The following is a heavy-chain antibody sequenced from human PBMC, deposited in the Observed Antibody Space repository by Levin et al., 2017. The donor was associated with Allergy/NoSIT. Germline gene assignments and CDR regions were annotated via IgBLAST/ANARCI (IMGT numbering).Heavy chain of an antibody. CDR1: GFIFSSYE. Sequence: QAGGSLRLSCAASGFIFSSYEMSWVRQAPGKGLEWVSYISDSGSTLYYAESVKGRFTISRDNAKNSLYLQMNSLKAEDTAIYFCARDGGPLTSGSDLHAFDIWSQGTMVTVSS. J-gene: IGHJ3*02. D-gene: IGHD3-10*01. CDR3: ARDGGPLTSGSDLHAFDI. CDR2: ISDSGSTL. V-gene: IGHV3-48*03.